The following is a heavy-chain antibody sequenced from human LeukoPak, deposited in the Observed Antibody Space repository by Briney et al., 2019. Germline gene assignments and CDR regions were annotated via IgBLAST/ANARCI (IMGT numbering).Heavy chain of an antibody. J-gene: IGHJ4*02. V-gene: IGHV1-2*02. D-gene: IGHD4-17*01. Sequence: ASVKLSCKASGYTFTGYYMHWVRQPPGQGLEWMGWINPNSGGTNYAQKFQGRVTMTRDTSISTAYMELSRLRSDDTAVYDCAIGELTTVTAYWGQGTLVTVSS. CDR1: GYTFTGYY. CDR3: AIGELTTVTAY. CDR2: INPNSGGT.